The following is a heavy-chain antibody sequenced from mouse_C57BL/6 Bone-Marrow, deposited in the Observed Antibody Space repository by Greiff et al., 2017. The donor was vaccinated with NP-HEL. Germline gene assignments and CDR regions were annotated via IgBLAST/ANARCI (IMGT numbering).Heavy chain of an antibody. Sequence: QVQLKESGAELVKPGASVKLSCKASGYTFTSYWMQWVKQRPGQGLEWIGEIDPSDSYTNYNQKFKGKATLTVDTSSSTAYMQLSSLTSEDSAVYYCARLGITTAYYWGQGTTLTVSS. D-gene: IGHD1-2*01. J-gene: IGHJ2*01. CDR3: ARLGITTAYY. CDR2: IDPSDSYT. CDR1: GYTFTSYW. V-gene: IGHV1-50*01.